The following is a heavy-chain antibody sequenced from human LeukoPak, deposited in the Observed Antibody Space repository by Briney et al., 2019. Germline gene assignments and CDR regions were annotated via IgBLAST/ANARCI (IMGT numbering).Heavy chain of an antibody. CDR3: AGEPYDIWVGPPYYFDY. D-gene: IGHD3-9*01. Sequence: PSETLSLTCAVYGGSFSGNYWIWIRQPPGKGLEWSGEINHSGSTNYNPSLKSRVTISVDTSKNQFSLKLSSVTAADAAVYYCAGEPYDIWVGPPYYFDYWGQGTLVTVSS. CDR1: GGSFSGNY. CDR2: INHSGST. J-gene: IGHJ4*02. V-gene: IGHV4-34*01.